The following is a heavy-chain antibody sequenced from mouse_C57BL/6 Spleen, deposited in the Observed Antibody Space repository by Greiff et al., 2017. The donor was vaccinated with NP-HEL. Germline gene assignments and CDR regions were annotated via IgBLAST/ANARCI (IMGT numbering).Heavy chain of an antibody. D-gene: IGHD2-3*01. CDR2: IYPGDGDT. CDR3: ARNGYYDY. CDR1: GYAFSSSW. Sequence: QVQLQQSGPELVKPGASVKISCKASGYAFSSSWMNWVKQRPGKGLEWIGRIYPGDGDTNYNGKFKGKATLTADKSSSTAYMQLSSLTSEDSAVYFCARNGYYDYWGQGTTLTVSS. V-gene: IGHV1-82*01. J-gene: IGHJ2*01.